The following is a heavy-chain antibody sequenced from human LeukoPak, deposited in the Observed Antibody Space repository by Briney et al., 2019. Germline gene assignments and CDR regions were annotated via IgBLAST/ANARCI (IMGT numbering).Heavy chain of an antibody. CDR1: GGSISSGGYY. V-gene: IGHV4-31*03. CDR3: ARGRGLTSTGYYYYYMDV. Sequence: SETLSLTCTASGGSISSGGYYWSWIRQHPGKGLEWIGYIYYSGSTYYNPSLKSRVTISVDTSKNQFSLKLSSVTAADTAVYYCARGRGLTSTGYYYYYMDVWGKGTTVTVSS. D-gene: IGHD1-1*01. J-gene: IGHJ6*03. CDR2: IYYSGST.